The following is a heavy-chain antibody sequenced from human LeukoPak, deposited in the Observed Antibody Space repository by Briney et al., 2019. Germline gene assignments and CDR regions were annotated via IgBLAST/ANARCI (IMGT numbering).Heavy chain of an antibody. D-gene: IGHD3-22*01. V-gene: IGHV1-69*05. CDR1: GGTFSSYA. J-gene: IGHJ4*02. CDR2: IIPIFGTA. CDR3: ARGSGYYYPLDY. Sequence: ASVKVSCKAPGGTFSSYAISWVRQAPGQGLEWMGRIIPIFGTANYAQKFQGRVTITTDESTSTAYMELSSLRSEDTAVYYCARGSGYYYPLDYWGQGTLVTVSS.